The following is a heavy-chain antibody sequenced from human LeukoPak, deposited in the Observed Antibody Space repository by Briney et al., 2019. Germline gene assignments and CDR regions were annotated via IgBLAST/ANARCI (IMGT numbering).Heavy chain of an antibody. D-gene: IGHD2-15*01. J-gene: IGHJ4*02. CDR1: GGSISSSSYY. CDR3: ARDSGYCSGGSCYGDY. Sequence: PSETLSLTCTVSGGSISSSSYYWGWIRQPPGKGLEWIRSIYYSGSTYYNPSLKSRVTISVDTSKNQFSLKLSSVTAADTAVYYCARDSGYCSGGSCYGDYWGQGTLVTVSS. V-gene: IGHV4-39*07. CDR2: IYYSGST.